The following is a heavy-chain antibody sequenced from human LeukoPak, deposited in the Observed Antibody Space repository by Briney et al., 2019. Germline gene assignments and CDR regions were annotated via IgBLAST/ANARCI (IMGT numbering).Heavy chain of an antibody. D-gene: IGHD3-10*01. Sequence: AGGSLRLSCAASGFTFSSYEMNWVRQAPGKGLEWVSYISSSGSTIYYADSVKGRFTISRDNAKNSLYLRMNSLRAEDTAVYYCARDLRGSGNYWGQGTLVTVSS. J-gene: IGHJ4*02. CDR3: ARDLRGSGNY. V-gene: IGHV3-48*03. CDR1: GFTFSSYE. CDR2: ISSSGSTI.